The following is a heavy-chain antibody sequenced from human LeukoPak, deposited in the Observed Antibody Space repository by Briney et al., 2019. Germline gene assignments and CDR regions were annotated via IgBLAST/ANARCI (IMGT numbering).Heavy chain of an antibody. J-gene: IGHJ5*02. D-gene: IGHD6-13*01. CDR2: IYYSGST. CDR1: GGSISGYY. V-gene: IGHV4-59*01. Sequence: SETLSLSCTVSGGSISGYYWSWIRQSPGKGLEWIGYIYYSGSTNYNPSLKSRVTISVDTSKNQFSLKLSSVTAADTAVYYCARGDPYSSSWYFDPWGQGTLVTVSS. CDR3: ARGDPYSSSWYFDP.